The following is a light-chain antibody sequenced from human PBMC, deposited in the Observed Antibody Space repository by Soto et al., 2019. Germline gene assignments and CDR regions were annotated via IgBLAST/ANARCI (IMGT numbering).Light chain of an antibody. Sequence: QSALTQPPCGSGSPGQSVTISCTGTSSDVGKYDRVSWYQQPPGTAPRLIMYEVTNRPSGVPARFSGSKSGNTASLTISGLQAEDEADYFCSSYTSASRYVFGAGTKVTVL. CDR2: EVT. J-gene: IGLJ1*01. CDR3: SSYTSASRYV. CDR1: SSDVGKYDR. V-gene: IGLV2-18*02.